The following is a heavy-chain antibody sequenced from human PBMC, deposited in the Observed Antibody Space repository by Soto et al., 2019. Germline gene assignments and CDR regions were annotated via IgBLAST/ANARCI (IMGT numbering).Heavy chain of an antibody. CDR2: IYYSGST. CDR1: GGSISSSSYY. Sequence: QLQLQESGPGLVKPSETLSLTCTVSGGSISSSSYYWGWIRQPPGKGLEWIGSIYYSGSTYYNPSLKSRVTISVDTSKNQFSLKLSSVTAADTAVYYCARHEYCSGGSCYSFDYWGQGTLVTVSS. V-gene: IGHV4-39*01. J-gene: IGHJ4*02. D-gene: IGHD2-15*01. CDR3: ARHEYCSGGSCYSFDY.